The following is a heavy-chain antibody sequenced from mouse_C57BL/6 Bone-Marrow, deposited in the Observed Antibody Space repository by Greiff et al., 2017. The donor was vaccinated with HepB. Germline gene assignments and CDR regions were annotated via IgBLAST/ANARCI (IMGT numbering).Heavy chain of an antibody. D-gene: IGHD1-1*01. CDR2: IYPRSGNT. J-gene: IGHJ3*01. CDR3: ASDGSSPFAY. CDR1: GYTFTSYG. V-gene: IGHV1-81*01. Sequence: QVQLQQSGAELARPGASVKLSCKASGYTFTSYGISWVKQRTGQGLEWFGEIYPRSGNTYYNEKFKGTATLTADKSSSTAYMELRSLTSEDSAVYFCASDGSSPFAYWGQGTLVTVSA.